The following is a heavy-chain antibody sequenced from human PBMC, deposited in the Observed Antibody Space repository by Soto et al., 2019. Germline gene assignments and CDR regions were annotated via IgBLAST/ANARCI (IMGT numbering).Heavy chain of an antibody. CDR3: VREFVRDFHNWFDL. CDR2: ISSGGNTM. CDR1: GFTVSNFE. J-gene: IGHJ5*02. D-gene: IGHD2-21*02. V-gene: IGHV3-48*03. Sequence: GGSLRLSCAASGFTVSNFERNWVRQAPGKGLEWVSSISSGGNTMYYADSVKGRFPISRDNAKNSLYLEMNSLRAEDTAVYYCVREFVRDFHNWFDLWGQGTLVTVSS.